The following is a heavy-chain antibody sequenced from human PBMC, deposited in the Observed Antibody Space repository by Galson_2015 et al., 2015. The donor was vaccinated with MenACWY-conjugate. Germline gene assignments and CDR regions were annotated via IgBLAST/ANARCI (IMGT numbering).Heavy chain of an antibody. V-gene: IGHV4-4*02. CDR1: GASISSVNW. J-gene: IGHJ4*02. CDR2: IYHSGSI. Sequence: ETQSLTCAVSGASISSVNWWSWVRQPPGKGLEWIAEIYHSGSINYNPSLKSRVTMSVDKSKNQISLKLSSVTAADTAVYYCARAGALTYYFDYWGQGTLVSVSS. CDR3: ARAGALTYYFDY.